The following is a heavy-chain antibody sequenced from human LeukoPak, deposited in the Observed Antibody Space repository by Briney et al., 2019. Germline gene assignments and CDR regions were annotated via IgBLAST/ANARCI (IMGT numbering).Heavy chain of an antibody. J-gene: IGHJ3*02. CDR3: ARDAPSGYDPSDAFDI. CDR2: ISAYNGNT. Sequence: GASVKVSCKASGYTFTSYGISWVRQAPGQGLEWMGWISAYNGNTNYAQKLQGRVTMTTDTSTSTAYMELRSLRSDDTAVYYCARDAPSGYDPSDAFDIWGQGTMVTVSS. V-gene: IGHV1-18*01. CDR1: GYTFTSYG. D-gene: IGHD5-12*01.